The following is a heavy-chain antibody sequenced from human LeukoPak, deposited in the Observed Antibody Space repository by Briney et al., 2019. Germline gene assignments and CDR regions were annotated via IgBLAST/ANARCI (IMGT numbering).Heavy chain of an antibody. CDR2: IKSKTDGGTT. Sequence: GGSLRLSCVASGFTFRNYWMSWVRQAPGKGLEWVGRIKSKTDGGTTDYAAPVKGRFTISRDDSKNTLYLQMNSLKTEDTAVYYCTTPLNANLERPGYWGQGTLVTVSS. CDR3: TTPLNANLERPGY. V-gene: IGHV3-15*01. D-gene: IGHD1-1*01. J-gene: IGHJ4*02. CDR1: GFTFRNYW.